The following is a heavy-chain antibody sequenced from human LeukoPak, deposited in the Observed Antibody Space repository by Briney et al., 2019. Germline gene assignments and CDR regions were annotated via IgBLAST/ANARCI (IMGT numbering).Heavy chain of an antibody. V-gene: IGHV3-64*01. Sequence: QPGGSLRLSCAASGFTFSSYAMHWVRQAPGKGLEYVSAISSNGGSTYYANSVKGRFTISRDNSKNTLYLQMGSLRAEDMAVYYCARGSYDYGDYWGQGTLVTVSS. CDR2: ISSNGGST. CDR3: ARGSYDYGDY. D-gene: IGHD5-18*01. J-gene: IGHJ4*02. CDR1: GFTFSSYA.